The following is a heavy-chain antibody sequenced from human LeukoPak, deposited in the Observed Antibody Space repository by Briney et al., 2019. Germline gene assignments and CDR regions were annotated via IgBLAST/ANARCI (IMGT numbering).Heavy chain of an antibody. CDR2: ISGSGGST. D-gene: IGHD3-3*01. J-gene: IGHJ3*02. V-gene: IGHV3-23*01. CDR3: AKDDGGDWREWLLLWRCSFDT. CDR1: GFTFSSYA. Sequence: GGSLRLSCAASGFTFSSYAMSWVRQAPGKGLEWVSAISGSGGSTYYADSVKGRFTISRDNSKNTLYLQMNSLRAEDTAVYYCAKDDGGDWREWLLLWRCSFDTWGQGTMVTVSS.